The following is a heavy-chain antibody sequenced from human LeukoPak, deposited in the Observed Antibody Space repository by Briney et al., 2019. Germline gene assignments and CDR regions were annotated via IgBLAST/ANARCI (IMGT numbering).Heavy chain of an antibody. CDR2: ISGSGGST. CDR3: AKTVGGEYYDFWSGYLVRRGPEDAFDI. Sequence: GGSLRLSCAASGFTFSSYAMSWVRQAPGKGLEWVSAISGSGGSTYYADSVKGRFTISRDNSKNTLYLQMNSLRAEDTAVYYCAKTVGGEYYDFWSGYLVRRGPEDAFDIWGQGTMVTVSS. D-gene: IGHD3-3*01. J-gene: IGHJ3*02. V-gene: IGHV3-23*01. CDR1: GFTFSSYA.